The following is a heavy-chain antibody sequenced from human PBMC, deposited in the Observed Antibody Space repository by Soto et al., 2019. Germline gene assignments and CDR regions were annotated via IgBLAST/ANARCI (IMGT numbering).Heavy chain of an antibody. J-gene: IGHJ4*02. D-gene: IGHD4-17*01. CDR2: INPNSGGT. Sequence: ASVKVSCKASGYTFTGYYMHWVRQAPGQGLEWMGWINPNSGGTNYAQKFQGWVTMTRDTSISTAYMELSRLRSDDTAVYYCARESSTTVTAYYFDYWGQGTLVTVSS. CDR3: ARESSTTVTAYYFDY. V-gene: IGHV1-2*04. CDR1: GYTFTGYY.